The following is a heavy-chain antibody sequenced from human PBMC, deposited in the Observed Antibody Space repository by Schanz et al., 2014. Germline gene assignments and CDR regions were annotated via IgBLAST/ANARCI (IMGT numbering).Heavy chain of an antibody. CDR2: INTANGNA. CDR1: GYTFSSHG. CDR3: ARDLPYCDGGKCYSDGFDI. J-gene: IGHJ3*02. D-gene: IGHD2-21*01. Sequence: QVQVVQSGAELKKPGASVKVSCKASGYTFSSHGIHWLRQAPGQSLEWMGWINTANGNAKYSANFQPRVTITRYTSATTAYMELTNLRSEDTAVYYCARDLPYCDGGKCYSDGFDIWCQWTLVTISS. V-gene: IGHV1-3*04.